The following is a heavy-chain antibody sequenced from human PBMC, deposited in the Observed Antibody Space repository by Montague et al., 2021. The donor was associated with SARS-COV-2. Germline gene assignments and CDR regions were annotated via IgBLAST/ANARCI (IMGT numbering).Heavy chain of an antibody. D-gene: IGHD3-10*01. CDR2: ISSSSSYT. V-gene: IGHV3-11*05. CDR1: GLTFSDYY. CDR3: ARDVGVVRNWFDP. Sequence: SLRLSCAASGLTFSDYYMSWIRQAPEKGLEWVSYISSSSSYTNYADSVKGRFTISRDNAKNSLYLQMNSLRAEDTAVYYCARDVGVVRNWFDPWGQGTLVTVSS. J-gene: IGHJ5*02.